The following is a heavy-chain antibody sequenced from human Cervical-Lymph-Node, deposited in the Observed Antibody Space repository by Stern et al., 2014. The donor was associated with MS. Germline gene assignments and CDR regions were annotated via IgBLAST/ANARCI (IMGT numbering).Heavy chain of an antibody. D-gene: IGHD2-2*01. CDR1: GFNFSSYG. V-gene: IGHV3-33*01. CDR3: ARAYCSTTSCFEFDQ. J-gene: IGHJ4*02. CDR2: VWDDGPKK. Sequence: VQLVESGGGVVQPGRSLRLSCAASGFNFSSYGMHWVRQPPGKGLEWVAIVWDDGPKKYYGDSLKGRFTISRDNSKNTVYLQMNSLRVEDTAVYYCARAYCSTTSCFEFDQWGQGTLVTVSS.